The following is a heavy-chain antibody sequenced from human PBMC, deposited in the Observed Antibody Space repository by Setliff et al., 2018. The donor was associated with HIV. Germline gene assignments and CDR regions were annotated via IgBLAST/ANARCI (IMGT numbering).Heavy chain of an antibody. CDR3: ARADCSGGSCYSPGY. Sequence: SETLSLTCTVSGGSISSYYWSWIRQPPEKGLEWIGYIYDRGGTNYNPSLKSRVTISLDTSKNQFALKLNSVTAADTAGYYCARADCSGGSCYSPGYWGQGTLVTVSS. CDR2: IYDRGGT. D-gene: IGHD2-15*01. CDR1: GGSISSYY. J-gene: IGHJ4*02. V-gene: IGHV4-59*01.